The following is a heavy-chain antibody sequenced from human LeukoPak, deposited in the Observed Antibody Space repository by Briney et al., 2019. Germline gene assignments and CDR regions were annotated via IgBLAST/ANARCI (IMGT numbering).Heavy chain of an antibody. V-gene: IGHV3-21*01. CDR2: ISSSSYV. J-gene: IGHJ6*02. CDR1: GFTFSSYN. D-gene: IGHD3-3*01. CDR3: AREITIFGVSYGMDV. Sequence: KPGGCLRLSCAASGFTFSSYNMKWVRQAPGKGLEWVSSISSSSYVYYADSVKGRFTISRDNAKNSLYLQMNSLRAEDTAVYYCAREITIFGVSYGMDVWGQGASVTVSS.